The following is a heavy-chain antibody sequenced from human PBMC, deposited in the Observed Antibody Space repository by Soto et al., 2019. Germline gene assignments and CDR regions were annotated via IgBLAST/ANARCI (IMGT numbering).Heavy chain of an antibody. Sequence: PGGSLRLSCVASGFTFSNYWMRWVRQAPGKGLEWVADIKQDGGAKNYVDSLKGRFTISRDNAKNSLYLEINNLRVEDTAVYYCARGGWYAFDSWGQGTLVTVSS. CDR3: ARGGWYAFDS. J-gene: IGHJ4*02. CDR2: IKQDGGAK. V-gene: IGHV3-7*01. CDR1: GFTFSNYW. D-gene: IGHD6-19*01.